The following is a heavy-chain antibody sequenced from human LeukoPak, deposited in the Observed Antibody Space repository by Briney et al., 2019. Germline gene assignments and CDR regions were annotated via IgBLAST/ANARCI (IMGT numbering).Heavy chain of an antibody. Sequence: ASVKVSCKASGYTLTSYGISWVRQAPGQGLEWMGWISAYNGNTNYAQKLQGRVTMTTDTSTSTAYMELRSLRSDDTAVYYCARERYGSGSFWFDPWGQGTLVTVSS. CDR1: GYTLTSYG. D-gene: IGHD3-10*01. V-gene: IGHV1-18*01. J-gene: IGHJ5*02. CDR3: ARERYGSGSFWFDP. CDR2: ISAYNGNT.